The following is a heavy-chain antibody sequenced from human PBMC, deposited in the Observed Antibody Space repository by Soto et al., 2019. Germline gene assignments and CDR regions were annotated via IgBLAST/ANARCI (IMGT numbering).Heavy chain of an antibody. J-gene: IGHJ6*02. V-gene: IGHV4-61*01. CDR3: VKDPRFYGMDV. CDR2: FYFTGST. CDR1: GASVSSDSYS. Sequence: LQESGPGLVKPSETLSLTCTVSGASVSSDSYSWSWIRQPPGKGLEWIGCFYFTGSTKINPSIQNRVTISVDESKNQMSLRLNSVTAADTAVYYCVKDPRFYGMDVWGQGTTVTVSS.